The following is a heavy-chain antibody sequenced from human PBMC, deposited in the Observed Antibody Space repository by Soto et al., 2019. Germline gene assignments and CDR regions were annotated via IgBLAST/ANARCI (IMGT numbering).Heavy chain of an antibody. D-gene: IGHD6-19*01. CDR2: INAGNGNT. Sequence: QVQLVQSGAEVKKPGASVKVSCKASGYTFTSYAMHWVRQAPGQRLEWMGWINAGNGNTKYSQKFQGRVTITRDTSASTAYMELSSLRSEDTAVYYCARDPQQWLVLEYFDYWGQGTLVTVSS. J-gene: IGHJ4*02. CDR1: GYTFTSYA. CDR3: ARDPQQWLVLEYFDY. V-gene: IGHV1-3*01.